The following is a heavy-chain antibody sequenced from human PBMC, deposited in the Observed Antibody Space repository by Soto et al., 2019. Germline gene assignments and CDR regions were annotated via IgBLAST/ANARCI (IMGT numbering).Heavy chain of an antibody. CDR2: ISSSGGST. V-gene: IGHV3-23*01. D-gene: IGHD1-1*01. CDR1: GFTFSRSD. Sequence: EVQLLESGGGLVQPGGSLRLSCVSSGFTFSRSDMSWVRQAPGKGLEWISGISSSGGSTYYADSVRGRFTISRDDSKNTLYLQMDSLRAEDSAVYYCAKEMQRRWTFDFWGQGTLVTVSS. J-gene: IGHJ4*02. CDR3: AKEMQRRWTFDF.